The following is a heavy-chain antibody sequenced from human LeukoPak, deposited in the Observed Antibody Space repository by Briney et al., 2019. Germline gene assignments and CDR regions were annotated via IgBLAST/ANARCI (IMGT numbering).Heavy chain of an antibody. CDR3: GGSSGDYDYYFDY. J-gene: IGHJ4*02. V-gene: IGHV4-61*01. CDR2: IYYSGST. CDR1: GGSVSSGSYY. D-gene: IGHD5-12*01. Sequence: PSETLSLTCTVSGGSVSSGSYYWSWIRQPPGKGLEWIGYIYYSGSTNYNPSLKSRVTISVDTSKNQFSLKLSSVTAADTAVYYCGGSSGDYDYYFDYWGQGTLVTVSS.